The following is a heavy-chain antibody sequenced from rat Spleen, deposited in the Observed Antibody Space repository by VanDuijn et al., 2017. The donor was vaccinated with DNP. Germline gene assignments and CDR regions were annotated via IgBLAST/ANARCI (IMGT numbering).Heavy chain of an antibody. CDR2: ISYDGRDT. CDR1: GFTFSDYY. D-gene: IGHD1-1*01. Sequence: EVLLVESDGGLVQPGRSLKLSCAVSGFTFSDYYMAWVRQAPAKGLEWVATISYDGRDTYYRDSVKGRFTISRDNAKSTLYLQMDSLRSEDTATYYCTIYYYSGDYWGQGVMVTVSS. CDR3: TIYYYSGDY. V-gene: IGHV5-7*01. J-gene: IGHJ2*01.